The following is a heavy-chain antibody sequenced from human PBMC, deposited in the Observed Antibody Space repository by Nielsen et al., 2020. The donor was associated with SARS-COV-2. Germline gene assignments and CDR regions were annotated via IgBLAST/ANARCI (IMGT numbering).Heavy chain of an antibody. CDR1: GGSFSGYY. J-gene: IGHJ5*02. Sequence: SETLSLTCAVYGGSFSGYYWSWIRQPPGKGLEWIGEINHSGSTNYNPSLKSRVTISVDTSKNQFSLKLSSVTAADTAVYYCARDTLSTITMVRGVIITNWFDPWGQGTLVTVSS. V-gene: IGHV4-34*01. CDR3: ARDTLSTITMVRGVIITNWFDP. CDR2: INHSGST. D-gene: IGHD3-10*01.